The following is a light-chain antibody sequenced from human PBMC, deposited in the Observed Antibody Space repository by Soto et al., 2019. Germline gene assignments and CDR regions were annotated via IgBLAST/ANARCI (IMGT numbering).Light chain of an antibody. CDR3: AAWDDSLTGPA. CDR2: DTS. J-gene: IGLJ2*01. Sequence: QSVLTQPPSASGTPGQRVTVSCSGTYSNIGINDVHWYRQLSGTAPQILIYDTSKRATGVPDRFSGSRSGTSASLVISGLQPEDEAEYQCAAWDDSLTGPAFGGGTKLTVL. V-gene: IGLV1-44*01. CDR1: YSNIGIND.